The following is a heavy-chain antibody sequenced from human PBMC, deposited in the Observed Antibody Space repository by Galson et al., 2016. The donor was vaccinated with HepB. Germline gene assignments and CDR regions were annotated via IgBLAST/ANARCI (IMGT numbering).Heavy chain of an antibody. CDR1: GFTFSSHA. CDR3: ARGRGGATQRYFDY. D-gene: IGHD4/OR15-4a*01. J-gene: IGHJ4*02. CDR2: ISDNGGRT. Sequence: SLRLSCAASGFTFSSHAMHWVRQAPGKGLECVSTISDNGGRTFYANSLKGRFTISRYNSKNRLYLQMGSLRAEDMAVYYCARGRGGATQRYFDYWGRGTLVTVSS. V-gene: IGHV3-64*01.